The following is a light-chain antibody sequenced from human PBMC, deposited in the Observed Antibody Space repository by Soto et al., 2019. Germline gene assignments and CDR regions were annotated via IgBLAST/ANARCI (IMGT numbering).Light chain of an antibody. V-gene: IGKV3-15*01. CDR3: QQYNYWPPF. CDR1: QSVSSN. J-gene: IGKJ4*01. CDR2: GAS. Sequence: EVVMTQSPATLSVSQGERATLSCRASQSVSSNLAWYQQKPGQAPRLLIYGASTRATGIPARFSGSGSGTEFTLTISSLQSEDFAVYYCQQYNYWPPFFGGGTKVDI.